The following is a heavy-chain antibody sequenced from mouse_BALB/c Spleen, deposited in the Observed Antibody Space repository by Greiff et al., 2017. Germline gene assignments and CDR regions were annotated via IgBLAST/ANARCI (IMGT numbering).Heavy chain of an antibody. Sequence: EVKVVESGGGLVQPKGSLKLSCAASGFTFNTYAMNWVRQAPGKGLEWVARIRSKSNNYATYYADSVKDRFTISRDDSQSMLYLQMNNLKTEDTAMYYCVRHEALYYAMDYWGQGTSVTVSS. V-gene: IGHV10-1*02. J-gene: IGHJ4*01. CDR1: GFTFNTYA. CDR2: IRSKSNNYAT. CDR3: VRHEALYYAMDY.